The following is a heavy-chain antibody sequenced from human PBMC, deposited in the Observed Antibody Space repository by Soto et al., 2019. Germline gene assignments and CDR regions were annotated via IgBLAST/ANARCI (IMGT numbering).Heavy chain of an antibody. CDR2: ISGSGADT. D-gene: IGHD2-15*01. CDR1: GFTFSSYA. J-gene: IGHJ4*02. V-gene: IGHV3-23*01. Sequence: PGGSLRLSCAASGFTFSSYAMSWVRQAPGKGLEWVSAISGSGADTYYTESVKGRFTISRDNFKNTLYLQMNSLRAEDTAVYYCAKDTGRGGGSVFDYWGQGTLVTVSS. CDR3: AKDTGRGGGSVFDY.